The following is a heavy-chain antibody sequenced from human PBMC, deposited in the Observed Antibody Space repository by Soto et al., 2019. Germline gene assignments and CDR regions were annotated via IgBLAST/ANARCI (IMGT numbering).Heavy chain of an antibody. V-gene: IGHV4-34*01. CDR3: ASTQNPTDAFDI. Sequence: SGTLSLTFAVYGGSFSVYYWSWIRQPPGKGLEWIGEINHSGSTNYNPSLKSRVTISVDTSKNQFSLKLSSVTAADTAVYYCASTQNPTDAFDIWGQGTMVTVSS. CDR2: INHSGST. J-gene: IGHJ3*02. CDR1: GGSFSVYY.